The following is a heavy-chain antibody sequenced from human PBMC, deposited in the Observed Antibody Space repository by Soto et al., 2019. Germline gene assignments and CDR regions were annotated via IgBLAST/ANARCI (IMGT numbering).Heavy chain of an antibody. J-gene: IGHJ4*02. CDR3: ARDLLKLHTAMAPRGY. D-gene: IGHD5-18*01. CDR1: GYTFTSYG. Sequence: ASVKVSCKASGYTFTSYGISWVRQAPGQGLEWMGWISAYNGNTNYAQKLQGRVTMTTGTSTSTAYMELRSLRSDDTAVYYCARDLLKLHTAMAPRGYWGQGTLVTVSS. CDR2: ISAYNGNT. V-gene: IGHV1-18*04.